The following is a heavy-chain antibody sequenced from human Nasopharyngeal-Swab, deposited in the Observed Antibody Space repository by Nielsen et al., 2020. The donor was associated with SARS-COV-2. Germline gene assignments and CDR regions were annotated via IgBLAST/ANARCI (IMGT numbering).Heavy chain of an antibody. J-gene: IGHJ6*02. D-gene: IGHD3-10*01. Sequence: SETLSLTCTVSGGSISSGGYYWSWIRQHPGKGLEWIGYIYYSGSTYYNPSLKSRVTISVDTSKNQFSLKLSSVTAAETAVYYCARDRRAQSGRGFGEPWNYYGMDVWGQGTTVTVSS. CDR2: IYYSGST. V-gene: IGHV4-31*03. CDR1: GGSISSGGYY. CDR3: ARDRRAQSGRGFGEPWNYYGMDV.